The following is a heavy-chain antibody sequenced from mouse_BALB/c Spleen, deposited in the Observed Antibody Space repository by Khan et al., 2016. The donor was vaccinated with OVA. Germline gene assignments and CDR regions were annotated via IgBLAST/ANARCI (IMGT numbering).Heavy chain of an antibody. J-gene: IGHJ3*01. D-gene: IGHD1-2*01. V-gene: IGHV1-77*01. CDR1: GYTFTDYY. CDR2: ISPGSGDT. Sequence: QVQLQQSGAELARPGASVKLSCKASGYTFTDYYINWVKQRTGQGLEWIGEISPGSGDTYYNEKFKGKATLTADKSSPTVYMQLSSRTSEASAVYFGARRNYFGYTFAYWGQGTLVTVSA. CDR3: ARRNYFGYTFAY.